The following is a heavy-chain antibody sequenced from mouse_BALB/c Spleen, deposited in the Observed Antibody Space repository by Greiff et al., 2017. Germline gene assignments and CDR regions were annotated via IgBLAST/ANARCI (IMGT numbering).Heavy chain of an antibody. CDR3: ARGGYYVGAMDY. Sequence: EVQLQQSGAELVKPGASVKLSCTASGFNIKDPYMHWVKQRPEQGLEWIGRIDPANGNTKYDPKFQGKATITADTSSNTAYLQLSSLTSEDTAVYYCARGGYYVGAMDYWDQGTSVTVSS. CDR1: GFNIKDPY. J-gene: IGHJ4*01. V-gene: IGHV14-3*02. D-gene: IGHD2-3*01. CDR2: IDPANGNT.